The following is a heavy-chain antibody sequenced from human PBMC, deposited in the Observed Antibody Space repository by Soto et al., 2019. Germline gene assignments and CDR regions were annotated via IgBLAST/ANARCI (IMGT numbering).Heavy chain of an antibody. CDR2: VNNDGSDT. CDR3: ARGGFDHGFDI. J-gene: IGHJ3*02. CDR1: GFNFISYW. V-gene: IGHV3-74*01. Sequence: EEQLVESGGDLVQPGGSLRLSCAVSGFNFISYWMHWVRQAPGRGLVWVSRVNNDGSDTIYAHSVKGRFTVSRDNAKNTLFLQLNSLRVDDTAVYYCARGGFDHGFDIWGQGTMVTVSS. D-gene: IGHD3-9*01.